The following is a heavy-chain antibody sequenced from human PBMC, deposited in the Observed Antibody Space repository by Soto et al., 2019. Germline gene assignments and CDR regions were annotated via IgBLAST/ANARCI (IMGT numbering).Heavy chain of an antibody. CDR2: TYYRSKWYN. J-gene: IGHJ6*02. D-gene: IGHD6-13*01. V-gene: IGHV6-1*01. Sequence: PSQTLSLTCDSSGESVSSNSEASNWIRQSPSRGLEWLGRTYYRSKWYNDYAVSAKSRITINPDTSKNQFSLQLNSVTPEDTAVYYCARESKHYSSSWYRVNNYGMDVWGQGTTVTVSS. CDR3: ARESKHYSSSWYRVNNYGMDV. CDR1: GESVSSNSEA.